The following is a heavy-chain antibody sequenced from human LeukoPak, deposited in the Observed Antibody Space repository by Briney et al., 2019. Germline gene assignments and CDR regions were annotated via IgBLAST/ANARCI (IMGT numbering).Heavy chain of an antibody. J-gene: IGHJ4*02. CDR2: INPSGGST. CDR1: GYTFTSYD. D-gene: IGHD2-15*01. Sequence: ASVKVSCKASGYTFTSYDMHWVRQAPGQGLEWMGIINPSGGSTSYAQKFQGRVTMTRDTSTSTVYMELSSLRSEDTAVYYCARDSGGLGLLLLYEYWGQGTLVTVSS. CDR3: ARDSGGLGLLLLYEY. V-gene: IGHV1-46*01.